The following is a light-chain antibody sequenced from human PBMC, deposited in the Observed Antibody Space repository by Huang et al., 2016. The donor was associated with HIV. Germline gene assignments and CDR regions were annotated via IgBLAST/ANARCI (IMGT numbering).Light chain of an antibody. V-gene: IGKV3-11*01. CDR3: QQRDNWPPMYT. CDR1: QTVSKY. J-gene: IGKJ2*01. Sequence: EIVLTQSPDTLSLSPGERATLSCRASQTVSKYLAWYKHNPGQSPRLLIYDASKRAAGIPARFSGSGSGTDFTLSISSLEPEDFAVYYCQQRDNWPPMYTFGQGTKLEIK. CDR2: DAS.